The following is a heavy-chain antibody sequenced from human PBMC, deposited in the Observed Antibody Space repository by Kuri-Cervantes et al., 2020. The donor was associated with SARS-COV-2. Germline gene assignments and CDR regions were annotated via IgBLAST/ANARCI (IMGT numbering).Heavy chain of an antibody. CDR2: INPNGGGT. Sequence: ASVKVSCKASGYTFIDYHMHWVRQAPGQGLEWMGWINPNGGGTNYAQKFQGRVTMTSDTSFDTAYMELSGLRSDDTAVYYCAKIAVGVPVVADAFDFWGQGTLVTVSS. J-gene: IGHJ3*01. CDR1: GYTFIDYH. D-gene: IGHD2-21*01. CDR3: AKIAVGVPVVADAFDF. V-gene: IGHV1-2*02.